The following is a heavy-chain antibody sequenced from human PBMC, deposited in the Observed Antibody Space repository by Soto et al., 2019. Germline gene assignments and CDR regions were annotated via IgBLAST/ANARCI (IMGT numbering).Heavy chain of an antibody. CDR3: ARGASRDGYNLGY. CDR1: GYTFTSYD. CDR2: MNPNSGNT. V-gene: IGHV1-8*01. Sequence: ASVKVSCKASGYTFTSYDINWVRQATGQGLEWMGWMNPNSGNTGYAQKFQGRVTMTRNTSISTAYMELSSLRSEDTAVYYCARGASRDGYNLGYWAQGTLVTVSS. J-gene: IGHJ4*02. D-gene: IGHD5-12*01.